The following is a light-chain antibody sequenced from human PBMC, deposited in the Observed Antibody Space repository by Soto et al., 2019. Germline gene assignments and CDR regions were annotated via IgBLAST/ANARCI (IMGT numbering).Light chain of an antibody. CDR1: QSVSSN. CDR2: GAS. CDR3: QQYNKWPPVT. V-gene: IGKV3-15*01. J-gene: IGKJ4*01. Sequence: EIVMTQSPATLSVSPGERATLSCRASQSVSSNLAWYQQKPGQAPRLLIHGASTRATGIPARFSGSGSGTEFTLTISSLQSEDFAVYYCQQYNKWPPVTFGGGTKVEIK.